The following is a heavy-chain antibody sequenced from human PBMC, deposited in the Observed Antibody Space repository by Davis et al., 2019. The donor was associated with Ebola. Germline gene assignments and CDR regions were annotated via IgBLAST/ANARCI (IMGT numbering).Heavy chain of an antibody. CDR3: ARVESPLLYDYMGGMDV. CDR1: GFTFSSYE. CDR2: ISSSGSTI. Sequence: PGGSLRLSCAASGFTFSSYEMNWVRQAPGKGLEWVSYISSSGSTIYYADSVKGRFTISRDNAKNSLYLQMNSLRAEDTAVYYCARVESPLLYDYMGGMDVWGQGTLVTVSS. D-gene: IGHD2-2*02. V-gene: IGHV3-48*03. J-gene: IGHJ4*02.